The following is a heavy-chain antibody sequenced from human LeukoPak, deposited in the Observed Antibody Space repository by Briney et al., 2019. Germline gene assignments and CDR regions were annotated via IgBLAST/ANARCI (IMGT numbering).Heavy chain of an antibody. Sequence: SETLSLTCTVSGGSVSSGGYYWSWIRQPPGKGLEWIGYIYYSGSTNYNPSLKSRVTISVDTSKNQFSLKLSSVTAADTAVYYCARENYNWFDPWGQGTLVTVSS. V-gene: IGHV4-61*08. J-gene: IGHJ5*02. CDR1: GGSVSSGGYY. CDR2: IYYSGST. CDR3: ARENYNWFDP.